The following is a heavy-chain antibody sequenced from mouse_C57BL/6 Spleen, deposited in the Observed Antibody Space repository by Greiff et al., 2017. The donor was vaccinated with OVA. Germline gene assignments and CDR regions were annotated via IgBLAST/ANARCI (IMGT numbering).Heavy chain of an antibody. Sequence: EVKVVESEGDLVQPGSSMKLSCTASGFTFSGYYMAWVRQSTEKGLEWVANINDGGSSTYYLDSLKGRIIISGDNATNIIYLQMSSLKSEDTATYYCARDINYGSSYHYYAVDYWGQGTVVTVSS. CDR3: ARDINYGSSYHYYAVDY. CDR1: GFTFSGYY. J-gene: IGHJ4*01. V-gene: IGHV5-16*01. D-gene: IGHD1-1*01. CDR2: INDGGSST.